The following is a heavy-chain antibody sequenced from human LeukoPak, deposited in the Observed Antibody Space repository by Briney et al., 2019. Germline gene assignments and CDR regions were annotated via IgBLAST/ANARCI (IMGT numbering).Heavy chain of an antibody. CDR2: IYSGGST. Sequence: GGSLRLSCAASGFTVSSNYMTWVRQAPGRGLEWVSVIYSGGSTYYADSVKGRFTVSRDNSKNTLYLQMNSLRAENTAVYYCASTTRGGTYYYYMDVWGKGTTVTISS. J-gene: IGHJ6*03. CDR3: ASTTRGGTYYYYMDV. D-gene: IGHD1-1*01. CDR1: GFTVSSNY. V-gene: IGHV3-53*01.